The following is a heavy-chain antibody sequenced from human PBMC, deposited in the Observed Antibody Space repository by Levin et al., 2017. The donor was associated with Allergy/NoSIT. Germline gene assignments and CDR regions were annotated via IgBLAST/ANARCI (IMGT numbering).Heavy chain of an antibody. V-gene: IGHV3-11*01. CDR3: ARERFNLVATIMYYGMDV. D-gene: IGHD5-12*01. Sequence: PGGSLRLSCAASGFTFSDYYMSWIRQAPGKGLEWVSYISSSGSTIYYADSVKGRFTISRDNAKNSLYLQMNSLRAEDTAVYYCARERFNLVATIMYYGMDVWGQGTTVTVSS. J-gene: IGHJ6*02. CDR1: GFTFSDYY. CDR2: ISSSGSTI.